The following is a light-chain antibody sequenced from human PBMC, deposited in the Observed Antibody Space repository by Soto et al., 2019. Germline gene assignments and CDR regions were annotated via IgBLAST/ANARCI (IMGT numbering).Light chain of an antibody. Sequence: AIQLTQSPSSLSASVGDRVTITCRGSQGISSALAWYQQKPGKAPKLLIYDASSLESGVPSRFSGSGSGTDFTLTISSLQPEDFATYYCQQFNSYPPYTFGQGTKLEIK. CDR2: DAS. CDR1: QGISSA. J-gene: IGKJ2*01. CDR3: QQFNSYPPYT. V-gene: IGKV1-13*02.